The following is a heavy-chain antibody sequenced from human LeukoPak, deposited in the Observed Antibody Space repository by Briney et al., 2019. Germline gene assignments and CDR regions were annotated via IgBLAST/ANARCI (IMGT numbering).Heavy chain of an antibody. J-gene: IGHJ5*02. Sequence: ASVKVSCKASGYTFSNYGISWVRQAPGQVLEWMGWISGYSGNTKNAQKFQARVTMTTDTSTSTAYMELRSLRSDDTAVYYCARMAYDILTGYFQPNWFDPWGQGTLVTVSS. CDR1: GYTFSNYG. V-gene: IGHV1-18*01. CDR3: ARMAYDILTGYFQPNWFDP. D-gene: IGHD3-9*01. CDR2: ISGYSGNT.